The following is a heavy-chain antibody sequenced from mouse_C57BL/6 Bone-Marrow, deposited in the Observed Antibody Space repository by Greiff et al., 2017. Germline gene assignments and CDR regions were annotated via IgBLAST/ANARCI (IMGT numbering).Heavy chain of an antibody. CDR3: ARRRRGWVAY. Sequence: DVKLVESGGGLVQPGGSLKLSCAASGFTFSDYYMYWVRQTPEKRLEWVAYISNGGGSTYYPDTVTGRFTISRDNAKNTLYLQMSRLKSEDTAMYYCARRRRGWVAYWGQGTLVTVSA. CDR1: GFTFSDYY. V-gene: IGHV5-12*01. CDR2: ISNGGGST. J-gene: IGHJ3*01.